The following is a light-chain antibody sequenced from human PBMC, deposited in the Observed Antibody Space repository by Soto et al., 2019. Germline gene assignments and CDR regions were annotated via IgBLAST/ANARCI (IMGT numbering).Light chain of an antibody. J-gene: IGKJ2*01. Sequence: EIVMTQSPATLSVSPGERATLSCRASQSVSCYLAWHHQKPGLPPRLLIYDASTRATGIPDRFSGSGSGTDFTLTISSLQSADFAVYYWQQDSNWPPLYTFGRGTKLEIK. CDR1: QSVSCY. CDR3: QQDSNWPPLYT. V-gene: IGKV3-15*01. CDR2: DAS.